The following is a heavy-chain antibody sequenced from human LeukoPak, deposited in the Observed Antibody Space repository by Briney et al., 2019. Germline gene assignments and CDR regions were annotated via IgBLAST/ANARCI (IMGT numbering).Heavy chain of an antibody. CDR1: GGSISSGGYY. Sequence: SQTLSLTCTVSGGSISSGGYYWSWIRQHPGKGLERIGYIYYSGSTYYNPSLKSRVTISVDTSKNQFSLKLSSVTAADTAVYYCATVNSRYHQLLYEPLVVFDPWGQGTLVTVSS. CDR2: IYYSGST. J-gene: IGHJ5*02. V-gene: IGHV4-31*03. CDR3: ATVNSRYHQLLYEPLVVFDP. D-gene: IGHD2-2*02.